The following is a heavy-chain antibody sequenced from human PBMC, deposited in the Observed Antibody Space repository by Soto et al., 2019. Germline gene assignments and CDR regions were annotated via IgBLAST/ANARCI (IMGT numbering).Heavy chain of an antibody. D-gene: IGHD6-13*01. CDR3: AREDRISATAGIWFDX. V-gene: IGHV4-59*01. CDR1: GGSIENYY. CDR2: VYHNGRT. Sequence: SETLSLTCNVSGGSIENYYWSWIRQAPGKGLEWIGYVYHNGRTSYNPSLKSRVSISVDRSKNQFSLNLSSVTAADTAVYYCAREDRISATAGIWFDXWGQGTLVTVSX. J-gene: IGHJ5*02.